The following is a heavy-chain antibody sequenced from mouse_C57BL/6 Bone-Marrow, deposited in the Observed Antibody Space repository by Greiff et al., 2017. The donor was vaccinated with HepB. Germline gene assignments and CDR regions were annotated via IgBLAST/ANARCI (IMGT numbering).Heavy chain of an antibody. CDR2: IDPSDSYT. V-gene: IGHV1-50*01. Sequence: QVQLQQPGAELAKPGASVKLSCKASGYTFTSYWRQWVKQRPGQGLEWIGEIDPSDSYTNYNQKFKGKATLTVNTSSSTDYMQLSSLTYEDSAVYCCARKTVAGFDYWGPGTTLTVSS. CDR1: GYTFTSYW. J-gene: IGHJ2*01. D-gene: IGHD1-1*01. CDR3: ARKTVAGFDY.